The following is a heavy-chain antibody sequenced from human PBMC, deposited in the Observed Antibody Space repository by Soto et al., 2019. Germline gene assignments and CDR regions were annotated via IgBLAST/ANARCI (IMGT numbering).Heavy chain of an antibody. CDR3: ATDQGSSWYEIDY. Sequence: EVQLLESGGGLVQPGGSLRLSCAASGFTFSNYAVTWVRQAPGKGLEWVSTISGSGGSTYYADSVKGRFTISRDNSKNTLYLQRISLRAEDTAVYYCATDQGSSWYEIDYWGQGTLVTVSS. J-gene: IGHJ4*02. D-gene: IGHD6-13*01. V-gene: IGHV3-23*01. CDR1: GFTFSNYA. CDR2: ISGSGGST.